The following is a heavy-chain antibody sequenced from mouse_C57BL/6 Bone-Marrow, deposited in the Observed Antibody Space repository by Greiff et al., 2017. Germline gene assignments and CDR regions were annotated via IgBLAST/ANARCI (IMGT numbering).Heavy chain of an antibody. CDR1: GYTFTSYW. CDR3: ARSVYYYGSRWDYFDY. V-gene: IGHV1-53*01. CDR2: INPSNGGT. J-gene: IGHJ2*01. D-gene: IGHD1-1*01. Sequence: VQLQQPGAELVKPGASVKLSCKASGYTFTSYWMHWVKQRPGQGLEWIGNINPSNGGTKYNEKFKGKGTLTVDKSSSTAYMQLSSLSSEDSAVYYCARSVYYYGSRWDYFDYWGPGTTLTVSS.